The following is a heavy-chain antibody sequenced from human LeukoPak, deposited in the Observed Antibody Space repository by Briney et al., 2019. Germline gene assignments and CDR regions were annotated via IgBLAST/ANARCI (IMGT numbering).Heavy chain of an antibody. CDR3: ARHVGDFWSGYAAINWFDP. Sequence: SETLSLTCTVSGGSISSSSYYWGWIRQPPGKGLEWIGSIYYSGSTYYNPSLKSRVTISVDTSKNQFSLKLSSVTAADTAVYYCARHVGDFWSGYAAINWFDPWGQSTLVTVSS. CDR2: IYYSGST. J-gene: IGHJ5*02. CDR1: GGSISSSSYY. D-gene: IGHD3-3*01. V-gene: IGHV4-39*01.